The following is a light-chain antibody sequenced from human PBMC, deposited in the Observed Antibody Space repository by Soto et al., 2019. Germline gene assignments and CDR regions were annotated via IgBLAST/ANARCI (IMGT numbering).Light chain of an antibody. V-gene: IGLV1-40*01. CDR2: GDY. J-gene: IGLJ1*01. CDR3: QSYDRGLSGFV. Sequence: QSVLTQPPSVSGAPGQRVTISCTGSSSNIGAHVVHWYQHLPGTAPKLLIFGDYNRPSGVPDRISGSRSGTSASLATTGLQAEDEADYYCQSYDRGLSGFVFGTGTKVTVL. CDR1: SSNIGAHV.